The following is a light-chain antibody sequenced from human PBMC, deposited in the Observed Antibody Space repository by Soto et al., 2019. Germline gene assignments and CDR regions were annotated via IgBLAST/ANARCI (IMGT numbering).Light chain of an antibody. CDR1: SSDVGGYNR. CDR2: EVS. Sequence: QSALTQPASVSGSPGQSITISCTGTSSDVGGYNRVSWYQQPPGTAPKLMIYEVSNRPSGVPDRFSGSKSGNTASLTISGLQAEDEADYYCSSYTSSTTVVFGGGTKLT. V-gene: IGLV2-18*02. J-gene: IGLJ2*01. CDR3: SSYTSSTTVV.